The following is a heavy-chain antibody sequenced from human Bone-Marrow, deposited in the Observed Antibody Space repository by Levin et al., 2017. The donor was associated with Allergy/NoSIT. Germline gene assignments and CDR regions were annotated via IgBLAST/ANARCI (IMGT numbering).Heavy chain of an antibody. CDR1: GLTFNNAW. V-gene: IGHV3-15*01. J-gene: IGHJ4*02. Sequence: GGSLRLSCAASGLTFNNAWMSRVRQAPGKGLEWVGRIKSKIDGGTADYAAPVKGRFSISRDDSENTLFLQMNSLKTEDTAVYYCTIDDPLYGDYVADSDYWGQGILVSVSS. CDR2: IKSKIDGGTA. D-gene: IGHD4-17*01. CDR3: TIDDPLYGDYVADSDY.